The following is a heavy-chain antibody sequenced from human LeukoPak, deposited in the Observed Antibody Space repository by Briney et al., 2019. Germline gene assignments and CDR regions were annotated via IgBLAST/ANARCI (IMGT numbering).Heavy chain of an antibody. D-gene: IGHD2-2*02. Sequence: PGGPLRLSCAASGFTFSSYAMSWVRQAPGKGLEWVSGISGSAGNTYYADSVKGRFTISRDNSKNTLYLQMNSLRAEDTAVYYCAKSAPGAIKELQSPNDYWGQGTLVTVSS. CDR1: GFTFSSYA. V-gene: IGHV3-23*01. CDR2: ISGSAGNT. CDR3: AKSAPGAIKELQSPNDY. J-gene: IGHJ4*02.